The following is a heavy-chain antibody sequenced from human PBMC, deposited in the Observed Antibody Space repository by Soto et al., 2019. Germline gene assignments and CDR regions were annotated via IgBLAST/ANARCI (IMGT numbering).Heavy chain of an antibody. Sequence: SETLSLTCTVSGYSISSGYYWGWIRPPPGKGLEWIGSIYHSGSTYYNPSLKSRVTISVDTSKNQFSLKLSSVTAADTAVYYCARDRVEGGDYYYGMDVWGQGTTVTVSS. CDR2: IYHSGST. J-gene: IGHJ6*02. CDR1: GYSISSGYY. CDR3: ARDRVEGGDYYYGMDV. D-gene: IGHD3-16*01. V-gene: IGHV4-38-2*02.